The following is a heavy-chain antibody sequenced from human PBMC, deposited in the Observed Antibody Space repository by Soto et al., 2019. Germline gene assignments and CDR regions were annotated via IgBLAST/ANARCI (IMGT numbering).Heavy chain of an antibody. V-gene: IGHV1-8*01. D-gene: IGHD4-17*01. CDR3: ARGGNNYGDYYYYYYGMDV. J-gene: IGHJ6*02. CDR2: MNPNSGNT. Sequence: GASVKVSCKASGYTFTSCDINWVRQATGQGLEWMGWMNPNSGNTGYAQKFQGRVTMTRNTSISTAYMELSSLRSEDTAVYYCARGGNNYGDYYYYYYGMDVWGQGTTVTVSS. CDR1: GYTFTSCD.